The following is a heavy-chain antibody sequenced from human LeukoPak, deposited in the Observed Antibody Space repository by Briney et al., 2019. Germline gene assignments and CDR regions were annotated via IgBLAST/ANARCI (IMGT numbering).Heavy chain of an antibody. CDR2: INPSGGST. J-gene: IGHJ4*02. Sequence: ASVTVSCKASGYTFTSYYMHWVRQAPGQGLEWMGIINPSGGSTSYAQKFQGRVTMTRDTSTSTVYMELSSLRSEDTAVYYCARRNYYGSGSYALDYWGQGTLVTVSS. CDR1: GYTFTSYY. D-gene: IGHD3-10*01. CDR3: ARRNYYGSGSYALDY. V-gene: IGHV1-46*01.